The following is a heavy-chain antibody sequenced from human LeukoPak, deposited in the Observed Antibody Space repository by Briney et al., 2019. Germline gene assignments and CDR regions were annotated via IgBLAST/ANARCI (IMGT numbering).Heavy chain of an antibody. CDR1: GYSFTNYW. V-gene: IGHV5-51*01. CDR2: MYPGDSDT. Sequence: GESLKISCKGSGYSFTNYWIGWVRQMPGKGLEWMGIMYPGDSDTRYSPSSQGQVTISADKSISTAYLQWSSLKASDTAMYYCARHYCINGVCYPLYWGQGTLVTVSS. CDR3: ARHYCINGVCYPLY. D-gene: IGHD2-8*01. J-gene: IGHJ4*02.